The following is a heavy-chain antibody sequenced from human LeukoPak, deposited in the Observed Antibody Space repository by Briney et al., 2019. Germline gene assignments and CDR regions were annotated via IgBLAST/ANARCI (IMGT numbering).Heavy chain of an antibody. CDR3: ARDGPILTV. CDR2: IYYSGTT. CDR1: GGSISSSSHY. J-gene: IGHJ6*02. V-gene: IGHV4-39*07. Sequence: SETLSLTCTVSGGSISSSSHYWGWIRQPPGTGLEWIGSIYYSGTTYYNPSLKSRVTISVDTSKSQFSLKLTSVTAADTAVYYCARDGPILTVWGQGTTVTVSS.